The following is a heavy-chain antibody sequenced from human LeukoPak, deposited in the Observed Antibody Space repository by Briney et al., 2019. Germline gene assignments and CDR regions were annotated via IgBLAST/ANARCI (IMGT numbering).Heavy chain of an antibody. CDR2: INHSGST. V-gene: IGHV4-39*07. Sequence: PSETLSLTCTVSGGSVSSGSYYWSWIRQPPGKGLEWIGEINHSGSTNYNPSLKSRVTISVDTSKNQFSLKLSSVTAADTAVYYCARGWTISRWGQGTLVTVSS. D-gene: IGHD3/OR15-3a*01. CDR3: ARGWTISR. CDR1: GGSVSSGSYY. J-gene: IGHJ4*02.